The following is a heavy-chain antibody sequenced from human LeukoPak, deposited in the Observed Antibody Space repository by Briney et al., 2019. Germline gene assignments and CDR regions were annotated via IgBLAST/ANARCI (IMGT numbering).Heavy chain of an antibody. V-gene: IGHV3-48*04. J-gene: IGHJ4*02. D-gene: IGHD2-2*01. CDR1: GFTFSRYS. CDR3: AKRAGYAAYDY. CDR2: ITSTSNTI. Sequence: SGGSLRLSCAASGFTFSRYSMSWVRQAPGKGLEWLSYITSTSNTIYYADSVKGRFTISRDNTKDSLYLQMNSLRAEDTAVYYCAKRAGYAAYDYWGQGTLVTVSS.